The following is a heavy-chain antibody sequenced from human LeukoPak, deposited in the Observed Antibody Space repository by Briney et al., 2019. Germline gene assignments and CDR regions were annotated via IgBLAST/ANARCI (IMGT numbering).Heavy chain of an antibody. CDR2: IYHSGST. Sequence: SENLSLTCAVSGGSISSGGYSWSWIRQPPGKGLEWIGYIYHSGSTYYNPSLKSRVTISVDRSKNQFSLKLSSVTAADTAVYYCARGAGLQYYDYVWGSYRLTGFDYWGQGTLVTVSS. CDR1: GGSISSGGYS. D-gene: IGHD3-16*02. V-gene: IGHV4-30-2*01. J-gene: IGHJ4*02. CDR3: ARGAGLQYYDYVWGSYRLTGFDY.